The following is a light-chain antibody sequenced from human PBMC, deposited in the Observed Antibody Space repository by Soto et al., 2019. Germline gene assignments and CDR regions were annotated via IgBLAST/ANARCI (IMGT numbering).Light chain of an antibody. CDR3: QVWDSSTGVV. V-gene: IGLV3-9*01. Sequence: SYELTQPLSVSVALGQTARITCGGNNIGSKNGHWYQQKPGQAPGLVIYRVINRPSGMPERFSGSNSGNTATLTISRAQAGDEADYYCQVWDSSTGVVFGGGTKLTVL. CDR1: NIGSKN. CDR2: RVI. J-gene: IGLJ2*01.